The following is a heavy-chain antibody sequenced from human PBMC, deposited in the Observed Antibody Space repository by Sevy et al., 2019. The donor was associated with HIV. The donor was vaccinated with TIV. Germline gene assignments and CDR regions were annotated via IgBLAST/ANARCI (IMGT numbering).Heavy chain of an antibody. J-gene: IGHJ6*02. CDR3: ARDDPYYYGMDV. CDR2: IIPIFGTA. V-gene: IGHV1-69*13. Sequence: ASVKVSCKASGGTFSSYAISWVRQAPGQGLEWMGGIIPIFGTANYAQKFQGRVTITADESTSTAYMELSSLRSEDTAVYYCARDDPYYYGMDVWGQGTTVTVSS. CDR1: GGTFSSYA.